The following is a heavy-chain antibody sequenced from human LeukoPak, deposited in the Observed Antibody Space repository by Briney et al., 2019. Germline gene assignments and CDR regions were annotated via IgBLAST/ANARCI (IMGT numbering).Heavy chain of an antibody. CDR1: GFTFDDYA. CDR3: AKDRKDYYYYYMDV. V-gene: IGHV3-9*01. CDR2: ISWNSGSI. D-gene: IGHD1-14*01. Sequence: PGRSLRLSCAASGFTFDDYAMHWVRQAPGKGLEWVSGISWNSGSIGYADPVKGRFTISRDNARNSLYLQMNSLRAEDTALYYCAKDRKDYYYYYMDVWGRGTTVTVSS. J-gene: IGHJ6*03.